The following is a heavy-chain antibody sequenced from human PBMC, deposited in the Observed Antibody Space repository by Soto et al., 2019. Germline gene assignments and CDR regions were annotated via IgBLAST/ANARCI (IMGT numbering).Heavy chain of an antibody. J-gene: IGHJ6*02. CDR3: AGDPSKRGTTMDV. V-gene: IGHV3-21*01. Sequence: PGGSLRLSCVASGFTFIVYNMNWVRHAPGKGLEWVASISSSSTYIYYADSVKGRFTISRDNAEKSLYLHMNSLRAEDTAVYYCAGDPSKRGTTMDVWGQGTTVTVSS. CDR1: GFTFIVYN. CDR2: ISSSSTYI. D-gene: IGHD3-16*01.